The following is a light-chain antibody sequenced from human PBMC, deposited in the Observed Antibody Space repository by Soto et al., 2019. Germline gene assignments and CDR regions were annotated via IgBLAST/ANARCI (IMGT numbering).Light chain of an antibody. J-gene: IGLJ2*01. CDR3: SSYTSSSTVL. Sequence: QSALTQPASVSGSPGQSITISCTGTSNDVGGYNYVSWYQQHPGKAPKLMIYEVTNRPSGVSNRFSGSKSGNTASLTISGLQAEDEADYYCSSYTSSSTVLFGGGTKVTVL. V-gene: IGLV2-14*01. CDR1: SNDVGGYNY. CDR2: EVT.